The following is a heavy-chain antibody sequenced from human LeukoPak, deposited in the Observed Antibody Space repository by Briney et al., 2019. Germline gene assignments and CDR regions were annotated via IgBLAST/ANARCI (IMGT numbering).Heavy chain of an antibody. CDR3: VRLESSGWYRFDY. V-gene: IGHV3-7*01. D-gene: IGHD6-19*01. CDR2: INQDGREK. CDR1: GFTFRNFW. Sequence: PGGSLRLSCVASGFTFRNFWMSWVRQAPGQGLEWVANINQDGREKYFLDSVKGRFTISRDNTENSLYLQMNSVRLDDSALYYCVRLESSGWYRFDYWGQGTLVTVSS. J-gene: IGHJ4*02.